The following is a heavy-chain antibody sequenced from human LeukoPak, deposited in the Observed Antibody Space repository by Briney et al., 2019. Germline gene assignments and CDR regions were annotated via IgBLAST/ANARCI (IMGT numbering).Heavy chain of an antibody. CDR2: IIPIFGTA. Sequence: SVKVSCKASGGTFSSYAISWVRQAPGQGLEWMGGIIPIFGTANYAQKFQGRVTITTDASTSTAYMELSSLRSEDTAVYYCARGRGAVSRYYYYYMDVWGKGTTVTVSS. J-gene: IGHJ6*03. CDR1: GGTFSSYA. D-gene: IGHD3-10*01. V-gene: IGHV1-69*05. CDR3: ARGRGAVSRYYYYYMDV.